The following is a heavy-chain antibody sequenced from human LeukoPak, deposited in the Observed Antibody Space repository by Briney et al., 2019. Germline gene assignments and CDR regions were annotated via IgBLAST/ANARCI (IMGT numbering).Heavy chain of an antibody. CDR1: GYTFTGYY. D-gene: IGHD5-12*01. CDR3: AKGPPVWWLLFDY. V-gene: IGHV1-2*02. CDR2: INPNSGGT. J-gene: IGHJ4*02. Sequence: ASVKVSCKASGYTFTGYYMHWVRQAPGQGLEWMGWINPNSGGTNYAQKFQGRVTMTRDTSISTAYMELSRLRPDDTAVYYCAKGPPVWWLLFDYWGQGTLVTVSS.